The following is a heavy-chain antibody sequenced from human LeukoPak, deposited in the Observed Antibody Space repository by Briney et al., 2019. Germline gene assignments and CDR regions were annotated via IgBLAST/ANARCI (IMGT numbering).Heavy chain of an antibody. Sequence: GGSLRLSCAASGFTFSSYGMHWVRQAPGKGLEWVAVISYDGSNKYYADSVKGRFTISRDNSKNTLYLQMNSLRAEDTAVYYCAKAEVWIVVPAYYFDYWGQGTLVTVSS. D-gene: IGHD2-2*01. V-gene: IGHV3-30*18. CDR3: AKAEVWIVVPAYYFDY. CDR2: ISYDGSNK. J-gene: IGHJ4*02. CDR1: GFTFSSYG.